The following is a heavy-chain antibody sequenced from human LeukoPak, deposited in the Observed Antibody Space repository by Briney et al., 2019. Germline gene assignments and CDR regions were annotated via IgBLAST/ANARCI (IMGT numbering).Heavy chain of an antibody. CDR1: GFTFRNYV. CDR2: ISGSGGST. D-gene: IGHD2-2*01. CDR3: AKGPTSWYYFDY. V-gene: IGHV3-23*01. J-gene: IGHJ4*02. Sequence: GGSLRLSCAASGFTFRNYVIHWVRQAPGKGLEWVSAISGSGGSTYYADSVKGRFTISRDNSKNTLYLQMNSLRAEDTAVYYCAKGPTSWYYFDYWGQGTLVTVSS.